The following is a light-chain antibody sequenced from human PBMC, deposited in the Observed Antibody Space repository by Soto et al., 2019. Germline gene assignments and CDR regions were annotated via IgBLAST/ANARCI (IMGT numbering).Light chain of an antibody. CDR1: QSISSY. Sequence: DIQMTQSPSSLSASVGDRVTITCRASQSISSYLNWYQQKPGKAPKLLIYAASSLQSGVPSRFSGSGSGTDFTLTISSLQPEDFATYYCQQSYSTQLTFGRGTKVDIK. CDR3: QQSYSTQLT. J-gene: IGKJ4*01. V-gene: IGKV1-39*01. CDR2: AAS.